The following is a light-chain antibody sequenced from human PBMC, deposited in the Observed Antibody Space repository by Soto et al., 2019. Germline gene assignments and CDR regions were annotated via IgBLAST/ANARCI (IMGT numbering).Light chain of an antibody. CDR3: SSYTGSSTPYV. Sequence: QSALTQPASVSGSPGQSITISCTGTSSDVGGYNYVSWYQQHPGKAPTLMIYDVSNRPSGFSNRSSGSKSGNTASLTISGLPAEDEAEYYCSSYTGSSTPYVFGTGTKLTVL. J-gene: IGLJ1*01. CDR2: DVS. CDR1: SSDVGGYNY. V-gene: IGLV2-14*01.